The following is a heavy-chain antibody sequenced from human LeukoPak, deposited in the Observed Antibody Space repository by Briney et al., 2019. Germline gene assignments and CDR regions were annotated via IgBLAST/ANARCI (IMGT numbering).Heavy chain of an antibody. V-gene: IGHV3-30-3*01. J-gene: IGHJ5*02. D-gene: IGHD6-13*01. CDR3: ARDLDSSSWYILWFDP. CDR2: ISYDGSNK. CDR1: GFIFSNYA. Sequence: PGGSLTLSCAASGFIFSNYAMHWVRQAPGKGLEWVAVISYDGSNKYYADSVKGRFTISRDNSKNTLFLQMNSLRTEDTAVYYCARDLDSSSWYILWFDPWGQGTLVTVSS.